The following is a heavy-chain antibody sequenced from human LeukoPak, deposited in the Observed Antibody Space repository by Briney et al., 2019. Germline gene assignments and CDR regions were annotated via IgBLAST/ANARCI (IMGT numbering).Heavy chain of an antibody. CDR1: GFTFSSYG. V-gene: IGHV3-23*01. J-gene: IGHJ3*02. D-gene: IGHD6-25*01. CDR2: ISGTGLSM. CDR3: ARRSAAKDAFDI. Sequence: PGGSLRLSCAASGFTFSSYGMSWVRQAPGKGLEWVSAISGTGLSMYYADSVKGRFTISRDNSKNTLYLEMNSLRAEDTAVYYCARRSAAKDAFDIWGQGTKVTVSS.